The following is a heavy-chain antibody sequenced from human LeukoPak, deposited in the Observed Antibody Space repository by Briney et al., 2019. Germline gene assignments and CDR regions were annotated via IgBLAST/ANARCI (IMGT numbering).Heavy chain of an antibody. Sequence: GGSLRLSCAASGFTFSSSAMSWVRQAPGKGLEWVSAISNNGGYTYYADSVQGRFTISRDNSKSTLCLQMNSLRAEDTAVYYCAGRVTGYSSGYVYWGQGTLVTVSS. J-gene: IGHJ4*02. CDR3: AGRVTGYSSGYVY. D-gene: IGHD5-18*01. CDR1: GFTFSSSA. V-gene: IGHV3-23*01. CDR2: ISNNGGYT.